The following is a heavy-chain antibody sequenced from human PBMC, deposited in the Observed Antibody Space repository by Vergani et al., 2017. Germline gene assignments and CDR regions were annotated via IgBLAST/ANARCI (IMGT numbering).Heavy chain of an antibody. CDR2: ISSGGGDI. CDR1: GFTFDTYT. V-gene: IGHV3-23*01. Sequence: EVQLLESGGGLVQPGGSRRLSCAGAGFTFDTYTMAYVRQAPGKGLEWVATISSGGGDIFYADSVKGRFTISRDNSKNTLCLQMNSLKDEDTAVYYCTTAGGLYYLHGEYFQYWGRGTLVSVSS. J-gene: IGHJ1*01. CDR3: TTAGGLYYLHGEYFQY. D-gene: IGHD3-10*01.